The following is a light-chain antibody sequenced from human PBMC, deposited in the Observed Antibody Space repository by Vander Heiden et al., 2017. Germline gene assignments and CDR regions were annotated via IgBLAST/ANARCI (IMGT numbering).Light chain of an antibody. Sequence: DIQMTQSPSSLSASVGDRVTITCQASQDISNYLNWYQQKPGKAPKLLIYAASNLETGVPSRFSGSGSGTDFTFTISSLQPEDIATYYCQQYDNLPTTFGQGTRLEIK. CDR1: QDISNY. CDR2: AAS. V-gene: IGKV1-33*01. CDR3: QQYDNLPTT. J-gene: IGKJ5*01.